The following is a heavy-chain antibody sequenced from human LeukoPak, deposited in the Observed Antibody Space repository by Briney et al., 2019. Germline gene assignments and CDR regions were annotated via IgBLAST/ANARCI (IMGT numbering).Heavy chain of an antibody. CDR3: AKSRGKTMIVLGY. Sequence: PGRSLRLSCAASGFTFSSYGMHWVRQAPGKGLEWVAVISYDGSNKYYADSVKGRLTVSRDNSKNTLYPQMNSLRAEDTAVYYCAKSRGKTMIVLGYWGQGTLVTVSS. J-gene: IGHJ4*02. CDR2: ISYDGSNK. CDR1: GFTFSSYG. D-gene: IGHD3-22*01. V-gene: IGHV3-30*18.